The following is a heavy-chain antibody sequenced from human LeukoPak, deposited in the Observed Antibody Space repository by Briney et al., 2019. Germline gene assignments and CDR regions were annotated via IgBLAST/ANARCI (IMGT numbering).Heavy chain of an antibody. CDR2: INHSGST. V-gene: IGHV4-34*01. CDR3: ARSLLYYYGCMDV. D-gene: IGHD2/OR15-2a*01. Sequence: PSETLSLTCAVYGGSFSGYYWSWIRQPPGKGLEWIGEINHSGSTNYNPSLKSRVTISVDTSKNQFSLKLSSVTAADTAVYYCARSLLYYYGCMDVWGQGTTVTVSS. CDR1: GGSFSGYY. J-gene: IGHJ6*02.